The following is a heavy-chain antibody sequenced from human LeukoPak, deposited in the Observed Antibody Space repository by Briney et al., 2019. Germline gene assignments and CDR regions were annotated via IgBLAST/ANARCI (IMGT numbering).Heavy chain of an antibody. CDR3: TRDAFSGSYSSVFWFDP. V-gene: IGHV3-49*04. D-gene: IGHD1-26*01. J-gene: IGHJ5*02. Sequence: GGSLRLSCTASGFTFGDYAMSWVRQAPGKGLAWVAFIRSKAYGGTTEYAASVKGRFTISRDDSKSIAYLQMNSLKTEDTAVYYCTRDAFSGSYSSVFWFDPWGQGTLVTVSS. CDR1: GFTFGDYA. CDR2: IRSKAYGGTT.